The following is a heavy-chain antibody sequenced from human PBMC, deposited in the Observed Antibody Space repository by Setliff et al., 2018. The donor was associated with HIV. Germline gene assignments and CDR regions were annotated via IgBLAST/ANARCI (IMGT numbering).Heavy chain of an antibody. J-gene: IGHJ4*02. Sequence: ASVKVSCKASGYIFTDYYLHWVRQAPGQGLEWMGWINPSGGSTSYAQKFQGRVTMTRDTSTSTVYMELSSLRSEDTAVYYCASDYYGSGSYGYFDYWGQGTLVTVSS. CDR2: INPSGGST. D-gene: IGHD3-10*01. V-gene: IGHV1-46*01. CDR3: ASDYYGSGSYGYFDY. CDR1: GYIFTDYY.